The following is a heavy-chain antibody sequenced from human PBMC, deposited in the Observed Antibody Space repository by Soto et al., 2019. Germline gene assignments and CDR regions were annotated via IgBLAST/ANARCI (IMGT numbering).Heavy chain of an antibody. CDR3: ASRGVANSRDAFDI. D-gene: IGHD1-26*01. Sequence: QVQLVQSGAEVKKPGTSVKVSCEVSGGTFSNYAITWVRQAPGQGLEWLGGSIPVYGSTNYAKKFQGRGTITAGESATTTFRELSSLRSDDTAVYYCASRGVANSRDAFDIWGQGTLVTVS. J-gene: IGHJ3*02. V-gene: IGHV1-69*01. CDR1: GGTFSNYA. CDR2: SIPVYGST.